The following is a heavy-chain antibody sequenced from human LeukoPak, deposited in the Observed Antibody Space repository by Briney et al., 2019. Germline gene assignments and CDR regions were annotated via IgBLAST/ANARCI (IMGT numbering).Heavy chain of an antibody. CDR3: ARQGFWSGPIVY. J-gene: IGHJ4*02. Sequence: SETLSLTCAVYGGSFSGYCWSWIRQPPGKGLEWIGEINHSGSTNYNPSLKSRVTISVDTSKNQFSLKLSSVTAADTAVYYCARQGFWSGPIVYWGQGNLVTVFS. CDR1: GGSFSGYC. CDR2: INHSGST. D-gene: IGHD3-3*01. V-gene: IGHV4-34*01.